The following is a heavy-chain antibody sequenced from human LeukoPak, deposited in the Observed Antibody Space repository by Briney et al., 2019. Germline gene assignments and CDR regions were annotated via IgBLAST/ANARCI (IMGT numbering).Heavy chain of an antibody. CDR1: GGSFSGYY. Sequence: PSETLSLTCAVYGGSFSGYYWSWIRQPPGKGLEWIGEINHSGSTNYNPSLKSRVTISVDTSKNQFSLKLSSVTAADTAVYYCAGRAGYSSSRRFDPWGQGTLVTVSS. CDR2: INHSGST. CDR3: AGRAGYSSSRRFDP. J-gene: IGHJ5*02. V-gene: IGHV4-34*01. D-gene: IGHD6-6*01.